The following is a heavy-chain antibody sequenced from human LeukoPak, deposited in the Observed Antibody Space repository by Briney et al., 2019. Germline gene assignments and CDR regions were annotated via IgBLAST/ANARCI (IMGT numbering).Heavy chain of an antibody. D-gene: IGHD1-26*01. CDR3: AKDVGKWESLHFFDY. CDR1: GFTFSNYA. J-gene: IGHJ4*02. Sequence: SGGSLRLSCAASGFTFSNYAMHWVRQAPGKGLEWVAVISYDGSNKYYADSVKGRFTISRDDSRNTLYLQMNSLRGDDTAVYYCAKDVGKWESLHFFDYWGQGTLVTVSS. V-gene: IGHV3-30-3*01. CDR2: ISYDGSNK.